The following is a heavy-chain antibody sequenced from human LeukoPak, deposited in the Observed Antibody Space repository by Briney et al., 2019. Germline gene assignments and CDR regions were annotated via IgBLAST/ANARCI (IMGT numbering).Heavy chain of an antibody. CDR2: IVSDGYKA. CDR1: GFTFSSYA. J-gene: IGHJ5*02. V-gene: IGHV3-23*01. Sequence: GGSLRLSCAASGFTFSSYAMRWVRQAPGKGLEWVATIVSDGYKAYYADSVKGRFAISRDNSQNTVHLQMNSLRAEDTATYYCAKEIVFLFGDPWGQGALVTVSS. D-gene: IGHD2/OR15-2a*01. CDR3: AKEIVFLFGDP.